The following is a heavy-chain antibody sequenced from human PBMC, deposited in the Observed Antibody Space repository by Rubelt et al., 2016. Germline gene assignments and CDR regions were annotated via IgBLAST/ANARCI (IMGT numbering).Heavy chain of an antibody. J-gene: IGHJ4*02. D-gene: IGHD3-10*01. CDR3: ARKEGTYYGSGRRRGGRIDY. CDR2: INHSGST. CDR1: GGSFSGYY. Sequence: QVQLQQWGAGLLKPSETLSLTCAVYGGSFSGYYWSWIRQPPGKGLEWIGEINHSGSTNYNPSLKSRVTISVDTSKNQFSLKLSSVTAADTAVYYCARKEGTYYGSGRRRGGRIDYWGQGTLVTVSS. V-gene: IGHV4-34*01.